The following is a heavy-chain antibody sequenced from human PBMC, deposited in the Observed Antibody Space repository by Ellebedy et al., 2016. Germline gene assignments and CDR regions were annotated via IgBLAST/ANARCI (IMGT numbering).Heavy chain of an antibody. D-gene: IGHD2/OR15-2a*01. CDR3: ARAYCNRCRNSFDI. CDR1: GGSISSSSYY. J-gene: IGHJ3*02. CDR2: IYYSGST. Sequence: ESLKISCTVSGGSISSSSYYWGWIRQPPGKGLEWIGSIYYSGSTYYNPSLKSRVTISVDTSENLFSLKVISVTAADTALYYCARAYCNRCRNSFDIWGPGTVVTVSS. V-gene: IGHV4-39*07.